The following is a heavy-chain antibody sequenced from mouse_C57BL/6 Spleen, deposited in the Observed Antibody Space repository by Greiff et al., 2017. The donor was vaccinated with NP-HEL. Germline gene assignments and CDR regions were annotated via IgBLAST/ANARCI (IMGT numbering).Heavy chain of an antibody. CDR3: AREGTYDYPLWDY. V-gene: IGHV1-55*01. J-gene: IGHJ2*01. CDR2: IYPGSGST. CDR1: GYTFTSYW. Sequence: QVQLQQSGAELVKPGASVKMSCKASGYTFTSYWITWVKQRPGQGLEWIGDIYPGSGSTNYNEKFKSKATLTVDTSSSTAYMQLSSLTSEDSAVYYCAREGTYDYPLWDYWGQGTTLKVSS. D-gene: IGHD2-4*01.